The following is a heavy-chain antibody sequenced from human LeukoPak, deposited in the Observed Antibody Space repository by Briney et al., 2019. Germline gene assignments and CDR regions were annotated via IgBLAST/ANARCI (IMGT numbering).Heavy chain of an antibody. V-gene: IGHV1-69*05. D-gene: IGHD1-7*01. CDR3: ARDGGNYPRGFDP. Sequence: GASVKVSCKASGGTFSSYAISWVRQAPGQGLEWMGGIIPIFGTANYAQKFQGRVTITTDESTSTAYMELSSLRSEDTAVYYCARDGGNYPRGFDPWGQGTLVTASS. CDR1: GGTFSSYA. CDR2: IIPIFGTA. J-gene: IGHJ5*02.